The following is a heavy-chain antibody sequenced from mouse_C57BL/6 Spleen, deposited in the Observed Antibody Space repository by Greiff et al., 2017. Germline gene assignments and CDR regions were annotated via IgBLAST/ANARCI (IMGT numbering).Heavy chain of an antibody. J-gene: IGHJ2*01. CDR2: IDPSDSET. CDR1: GYTFTSYW. CDR3: ARDYYGSSSYFGC. D-gene: IGHD1-1*01. V-gene: IGHV1-52*01. Sequence: QVQLQQPGAELVRPGSSVKLSCKASGYTFTSYWMHWVKQRPIQGLEWIGNIDPSDSETHSNQKFKDKATLTVDKSSSTAYMQLSSLTSEDSAVYYCARDYYGSSSYFGCWGQGTTLTVSS.